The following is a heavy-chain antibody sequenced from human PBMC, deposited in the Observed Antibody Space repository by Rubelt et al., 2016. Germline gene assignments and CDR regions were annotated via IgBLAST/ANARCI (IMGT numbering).Heavy chain of an antibody. CDR2: IKQVGSEK. J-gene: IGHJ4*02. CDR3: AVTVTTSHFDY. CDR1: GFTFSSYW. Sequence: VQLVESGGGLVQPGGSLRLSCAASGFTFSSYWMSWVRQAPGKGLEWVANIKQVGSEKYYVDSVQGRFTISRDNAKNTLYLQMNSLRAEDTAVYYCAVTVTTSHFDYWGQGTLVTVSS. D-gene: IGHD4-17*01. V-gene: IGHV3-7*01.